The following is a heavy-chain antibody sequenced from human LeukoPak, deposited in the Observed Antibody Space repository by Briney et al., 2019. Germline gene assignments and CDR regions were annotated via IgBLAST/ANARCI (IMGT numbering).Heavy chain of an antibody. CDR3: ARDRGYSSGWRDAFDI. Sequence: SETLSLTCTVSGGSISSYYWSWIRQPPGKGLEWIGYIYYSGSTNYNPSLKSRVTISVDTSKNQFSLKLSSVTAEDTAVYYCARDRGYSSGWRDAFDIWGQGTMVTVSS. D-gene: IGHD6-19*01. CDR2: IYYSGST. V-gene: IGHV4-59*12. J-gene: IGHJ3*02. CDR1: GGSISSYY.